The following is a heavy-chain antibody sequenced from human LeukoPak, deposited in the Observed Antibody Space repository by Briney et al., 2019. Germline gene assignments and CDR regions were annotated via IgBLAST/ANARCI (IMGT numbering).Heavy chain of an antibody. CDR1: GFSFNCLA. J-gene: IGHJ3*02. Sequence: GGSLRLSSSGYGFSFNCLARRRHRQAPGKGLEWVSAISGSGGSTYYADSVKGRFTISRDNSKNTLYLQMNRLRAEDTAVYYCAKGCGDCSAGSCYFEAFDIWGQGTMVTVSS. V-gene: IGHV3-23*01. CDR2: ISGSGGST. D-gene: IGHD2-15*01. CDR3: AKGCGDCSAGSCYFEAFDI.